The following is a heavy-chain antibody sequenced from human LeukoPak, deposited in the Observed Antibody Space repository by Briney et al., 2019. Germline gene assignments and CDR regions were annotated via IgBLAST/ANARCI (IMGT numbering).Heavy chain of an antibody. CDR2: ISPNSGGT. CDR3: ARDYVGDNWFDP. Sequence: ASVKVSCKASGYTFTDYYMHWVRQAPGQGLEWMGWISPNSGGTNYAQKFQGRVTMTRDTSISTAYMELSRLRSDDTAVYYCARDYVGDNWFDPWGQGTLVTVCS. V-gene: IGHV1-2*02. J-gene: IGHJ5*02. D-gene: IGHD3-16*01. CDR1: GYTFTDYY.